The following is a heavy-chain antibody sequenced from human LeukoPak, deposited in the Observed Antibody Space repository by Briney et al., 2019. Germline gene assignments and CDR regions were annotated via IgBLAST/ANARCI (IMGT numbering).Heavy chain of an antibody. V-gene: IGHV1-2*02. D-gene: IGHD3-10*01. J-gene: IGHJ5*02. Sequence: ASVKVSCKASGYTFTDYYINWVRQAPGQGLEWMGWINPNSGDTNYAQKFQDRVTMTRDTSISTAYIELNLLRSDNTAVYYCARGDYYGSPKVVAAWGQGTLVTVSS. CDR2: INPNSGDT. CDR1: GYTFTDYY. CDR3: ARGDYYGSPKVVAA.